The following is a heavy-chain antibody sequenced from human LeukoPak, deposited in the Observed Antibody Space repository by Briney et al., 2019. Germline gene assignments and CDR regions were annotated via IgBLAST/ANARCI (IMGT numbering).Heavy chain of an antibody. D-gene: IGHD3-22*01. CDR2: IHPSGML. J-gene: IGHJ4*02. Sequence: SETLSLTCTVSGASFNSDVQYWNWIRQSPGKGLEWIGSIHPSGMLYNNPSLESRVTMSRDTSKNQFSLNLNSVTAADTAVYFCSRGLDSRKLGHWGQGILVTVSS. CDR3: SRGLDSRKLGH. V-gene: IGHV4-31*03. CDR1: GASFNSDVQY.